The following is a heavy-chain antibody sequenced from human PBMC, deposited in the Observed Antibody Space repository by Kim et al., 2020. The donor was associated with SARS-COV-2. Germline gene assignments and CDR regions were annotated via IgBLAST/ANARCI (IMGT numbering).Heavy chain of an antibody. D-gene: IGHD3-22*01. CDR2: ISSSSSYI. J-gene: IGHJ4*02. V-gene: IGHV3-21*01. CDR1: GFTFSSYS. Sequence: GGSLRLSCAASGFTFSSYSMNWVRQAPGKGLEWVSSISSSSSYIYYADSVKGRFTISRDNAKNSLYLQMNSLRAEDTAVYYCARGVRITMIVVIITEGSLDYWGQGTLVTVSS. CDR3: ARGVRITMIVVIITEGSLDY.